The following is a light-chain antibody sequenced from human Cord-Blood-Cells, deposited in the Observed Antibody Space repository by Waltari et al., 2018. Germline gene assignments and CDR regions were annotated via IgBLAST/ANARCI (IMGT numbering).Light chain of an antibody. V-gene: IGKV1-39*01. CDR1: ESISSY. J-gene: IGKJ4*01. Sequence: DTQMTQSTSTLSASVGHRVTITCRASESISSYLKWYQQKPGKAPELLIYAASSLQSGVPSRFSGSGSGTEFTLTFNSLQPGGFAAYYCQHNYSAPLTFSGGTKVEI. CDR3: QHNYSAPLT. CDR2: AAS.